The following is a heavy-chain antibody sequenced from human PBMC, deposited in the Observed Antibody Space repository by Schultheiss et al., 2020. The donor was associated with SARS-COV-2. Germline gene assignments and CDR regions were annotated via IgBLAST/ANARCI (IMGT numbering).Heavy chain of an antibody. D-gene: IGHD5-12*01. J-gene: IGHJ6*02. Sequence: ASVKVSCKASGYTYFRYGISWVRQAPGQGPEWMGWISTYNGNTNYAQKLQGRVTMTTDTSTSTAYMELRSLRSDDTAVYYCARAQGRYSAYGMDVWGQGTTVTVSS. CDR1: GYTYFRYG. V-gene: IGHV1-18*01. CDR2: ISTYNGNT. CDR3: ARAQGRYSAYGMDV.